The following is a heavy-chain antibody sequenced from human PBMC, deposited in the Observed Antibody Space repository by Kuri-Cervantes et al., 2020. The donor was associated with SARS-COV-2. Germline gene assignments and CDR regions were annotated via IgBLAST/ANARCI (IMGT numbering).Heavy chain of an antibody. D-gene: IGHD4-11*01. V-gene: IGHV4-59*12. CDR2: IYYSGST. CDR3: ARVAESNYFGWYYYYMDV. CDR1: GGSISSYY. J-gene: IGHJ6*03. Sequence: SETLSLTCTVSGGSISSYYWSWIRQPPGKGLEWIGYIYYSGSTIYNPSLKSRVTISVDTSKNQFSLKLSSVTAADTAVYYCARVAESNYFGWYYYYMDVWGEGTTVTVSS.